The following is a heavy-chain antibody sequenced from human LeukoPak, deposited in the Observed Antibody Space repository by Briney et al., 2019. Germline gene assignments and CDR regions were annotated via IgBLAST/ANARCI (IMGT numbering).Heavy chain of an antibody. V-gene: IGHV3-23*01. Sequence: PGGSLRLSCAASGFTFSSYGMSWVRQAPGKGLEWVSAISGSGGSTYYADSVKGRFTISRDNSKNTLYLQMNSLRAEDTAVYYCARDLAIAVAGTINYWGQGTLVTVSS. J-gene: IGHJ4*02. CDR1: GFTFSSYG. CDR2: ISGSGGST. D-gene: IGHD6-19*01. CDR3: ARDLAIAVAGTINY.